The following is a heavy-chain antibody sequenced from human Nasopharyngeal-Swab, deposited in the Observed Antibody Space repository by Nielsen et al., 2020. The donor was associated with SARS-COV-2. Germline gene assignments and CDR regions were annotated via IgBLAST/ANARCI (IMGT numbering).Heavy chain of an antibody. Sequence: SSEGCGLDFCTTAMSWVSQAPGKGLEWVSLIGGSGTITYYVDSVKGRFTISRDNSKNMVYLQMNNLRAEDTAIYYCSGAGGTSGWYGYWGRGTLVTVSS. CDR1: GLDFCTTA. J-gene: IGHJ4*02. CDR2: IGGSGTIT. D-gene: IGHD6-19*01. CDR3: SGAGGTSGWYGY. V-gene: IGHV3-23*01.